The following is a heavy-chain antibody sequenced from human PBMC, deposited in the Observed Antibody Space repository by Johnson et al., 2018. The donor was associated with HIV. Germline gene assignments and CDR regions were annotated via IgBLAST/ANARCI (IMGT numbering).Heavy chain of an antibody. V-gene: IGHV3-30*04. D-gene: IGHD3-16*01. CDR3: AGDYDYVWGSPDAFDI. CDR1: GFTFSSYA. Sequence: VQLVESGGGVVQPGRSLRLSCAASGFTFSSYAMHWVRQAPGKGLEWVAVISYDGSNKYYAYSVKGRFTISRDNSKNTLYLQMNSLRAEDTAVYYCAGDYDYVWGSPDAFDIWGQGTMVTVSS. CDR2: ISYDGSNK. J-gene: IGHJ3*02.